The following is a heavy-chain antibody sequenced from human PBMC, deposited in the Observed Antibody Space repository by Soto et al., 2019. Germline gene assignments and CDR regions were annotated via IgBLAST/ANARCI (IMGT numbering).Heavy chain of an antibody. CDR3: ARGDYYDSSGYYYNNWFDP. CDR2: IYYSGST. V-gene: IGHV4-30-4*01. D-gene: IGHD3-22*01. CDR1: GGSISSGDYY. Sequence: SETLCLTCTVSGGSISSGDYYWSWIRQPPGKGLEWIGYIYYSGSTYYNPSLKSRVTISVDTSKNQFSLKLSSVTAADTAVYYCARGDYYDSSGYYYNNWFDPWGQGTLVTVSS. J-gene: IGHJ5*02.